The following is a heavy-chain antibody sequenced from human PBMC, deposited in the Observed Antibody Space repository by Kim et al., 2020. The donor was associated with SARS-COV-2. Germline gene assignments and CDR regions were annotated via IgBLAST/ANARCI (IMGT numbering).Heavy chain of an antibody. V-gene: IGHV3-7*05. CDR3: ARAVAAAGTAGGGY. J-gene: IGHJ4*02. D-gene: IGHD6-13*01. Sequence: GGSLRLSCAASGFTFSSYWMSWVRQAPGKGLEWVANIKQDGSEKYYVDSVKGRFTISRDNAKNSLYLQMNSLRAEDTAVYYCARAVAAAGTAGGGYWGQGTLVTVSS. CDR2: IKQDGSEK. CDR1: GFTFSSYW.